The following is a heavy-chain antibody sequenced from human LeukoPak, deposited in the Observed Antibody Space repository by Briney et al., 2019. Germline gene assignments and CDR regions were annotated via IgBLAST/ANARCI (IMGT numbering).Heavy chain of an antibody. J-gene: IGHJ4*02. Sequence: GGSLRLSCAASGFTVSSNYMSWVRQAPGKGQEWVSVIYSGGSTYYADSVKGRFTISRDNSKNTLYLQMNSLRAEDTGVYYCARAPPAYCGGDCYLDYWGQGTLVTVSS. V-gene: IGHV3-53*01. D-gene: IGHD2-21*02. CDR2: IYSGGST. CDR1: GFTVSSNY. CDR3: ARAPPAYCGGDCYLDY.